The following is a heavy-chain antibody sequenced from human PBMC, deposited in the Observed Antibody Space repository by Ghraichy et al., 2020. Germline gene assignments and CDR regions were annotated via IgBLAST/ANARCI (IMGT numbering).Heavy chain of an antibody. CDR2: IYAGDSDT. D-gene: IGHD4-17*01. Sequence: LNISCKGSEYTFHNYWIGWVRQRPGKGLEWMGVIYAGDSDTRYSPSSQGQVTISADKSISTPYLQWSSLKASDSAIYYCAGSTTGSTGWFDPWGQGTLIALSS. CDR3: AGSTTGSTGWFDP. CDR1: EYTFHNYW. V-gene: IGHV5-51*01. J-gene: IGHJ5*02.